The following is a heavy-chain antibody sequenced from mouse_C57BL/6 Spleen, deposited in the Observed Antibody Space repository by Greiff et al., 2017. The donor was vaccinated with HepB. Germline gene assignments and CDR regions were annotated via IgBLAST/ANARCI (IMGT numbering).Heavy chain of an antibody. D-gene: IGHD1-1*01. CDR3: ARCYYGSSSQAWFAY. V-gene: IGHV14-2*01. CDR2: IDPEDGET. J-gene: IGHJ3*01. Sequence: EVQLQESGAELVKPGASVKLSCTASGFNIKDYYMHLVKQRTEQGLEWIGRIDPEDGETKYAPKFQGKATITADTSSNTAYLQLSSLTSEDTAVYYCARCYYGSSSQAWFAYWGQGTLVTVSA. CDR1: GFNIKDYY.